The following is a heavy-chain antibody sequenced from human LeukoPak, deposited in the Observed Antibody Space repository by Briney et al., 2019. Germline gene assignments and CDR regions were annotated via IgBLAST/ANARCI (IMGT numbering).Heavy chain of an antibody. D-gene: IGHD6-13*01. Sequence: GASVKVSCKASGYTFTSYGISWVRQAPGQGLEWMGWISAYNGNTNYAQKLQGRVTMTTDTSTSTAYMELRSLRSDDTAVYYCARRAIAAAENPLYYYYGMDVWGQGTTVTVSS. J-gene: IGHJ6*02. CDR2: ISAYNGNT. V-gene: IGHV1-18*01. CDR1: GYTFTSYG. CDR3: ARRAIAAAENPLYYYYGMDV.